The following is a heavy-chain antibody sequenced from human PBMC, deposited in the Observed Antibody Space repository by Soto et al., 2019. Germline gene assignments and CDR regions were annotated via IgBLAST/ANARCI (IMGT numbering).Heavy chain of an antibody. J-gene: IGHJ6*02. V-gene: IGHV4-28*01. Sequence: QVQLQESGPGLVKPSDTLSLTCAVSGYSISSSNWWGWIRQPPGKGLEWIGYIYYSGSTYYNASLKSRVTVSVDTSKNQFSLKLSSLTAVDTAVYYCARTLQDYGMDVWGQGTTVTVSS. CDR2: IYYSGST. CDR3: ARTLQDYGMDV. CDR1: GYSISSSNW.